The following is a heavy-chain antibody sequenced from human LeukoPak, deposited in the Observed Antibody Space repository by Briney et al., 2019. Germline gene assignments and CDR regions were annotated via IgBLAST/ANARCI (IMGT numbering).Heavy chain of an antibody. J-gene: IGHJ4*02. CDR3: VRQFAS. CDR1: GFTFRNYW. CDR2: INEDGNTK. V-gene: IGHV3-7*01. Sequence: GGSLRLSCAATGFTFRNYWMSWVRQAPRKGLEWVAIINEDGNTKYYVDSLKGRFTISRDNAKNSLYLQMSSLRAEDTALYYCVRQFASWGQGTLVTVSS.